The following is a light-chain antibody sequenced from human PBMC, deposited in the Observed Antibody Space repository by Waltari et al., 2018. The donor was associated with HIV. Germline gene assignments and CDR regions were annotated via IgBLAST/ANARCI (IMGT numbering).Light chain of an antibody. CDR2: HAY. V-gene: IGKV3-20*01. CDR3: QYYGTSFT. Sequence: VLSQSPGTLSWSAGERATPSCRASQSIGTDYLARYHQKPGQAPRLLIYHAYSRATGIPDRFSGSGSGTDFTLTISGLEPDDFAVYYCQYYGTSFTFGGGTKVEIK. CDR1: QSIGTDY. J-gene: IGKJ4*01.